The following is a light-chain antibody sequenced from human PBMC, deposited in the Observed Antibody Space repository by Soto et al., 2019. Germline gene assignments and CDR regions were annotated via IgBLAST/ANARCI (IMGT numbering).Light chain of an antibody. J-gene: IGLJ1*01. CDR1: SSDVGTHNF. V-gene: IGLV2-14*03. CDR3: SSFTTTTTYV. Sequence: QSALTQPASVSGSPGQSIALSCTGTSSDVGTHNFVSWYQQHPGKAPKLIIYDVSNRPSGVSDRFFGSKSGNTASLTISGLQAEDDADYYCSSFTTTTTYVFGTGTKVTVL. CDR2: DVS.